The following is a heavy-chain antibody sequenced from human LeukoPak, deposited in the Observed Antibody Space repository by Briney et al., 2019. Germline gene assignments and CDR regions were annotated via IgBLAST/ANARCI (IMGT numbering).Heavy chain of an antibody. D-gene: IGHD2-15*01. Sequence: GGPLRLSCAASGFTFNSYTMNWVRQAPGKGLEWVSSISSSSTYIYYADSVKGRFVISRDSANNSVYLQMNSLRAEDTAVYYCSRGGIFTGWGQGTLVTVSS. CDR2: ISSSSTYI. CDR3: SRGGIFTG. V-gene: IGHV3-21*01. J-gene: IGHJ4*02. CDR1: GFTFNSYT.